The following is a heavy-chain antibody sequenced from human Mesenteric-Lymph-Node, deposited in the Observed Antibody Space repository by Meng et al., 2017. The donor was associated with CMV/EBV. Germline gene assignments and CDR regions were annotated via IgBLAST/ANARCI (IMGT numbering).Heavy chain of an antibody. J-gene: IGHJ6*02. CDR3: ATSLIGTQGPYYFFGMDV. D-gene: IGHD1-20*01. CDR2: ISGTGVTT. V-gene: IGHV3-23*01. CDR1: GFTFSSYA. Sequence: GESLKISCAASGFTFSSYAMSWVRQVPGKGLEWVSSISGTGVTTYYADSVKGRFTISRDNSKNTLYLHMNSLRPEDTALYYCATSLIGTQGPYYFFGMDVWGQGTTVTVSS.